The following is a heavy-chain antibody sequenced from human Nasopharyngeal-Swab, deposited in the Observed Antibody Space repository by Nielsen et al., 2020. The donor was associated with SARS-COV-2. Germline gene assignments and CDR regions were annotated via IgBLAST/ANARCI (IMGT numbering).Heavy chain of an antibody. CDR2: ISYDGSNK. CDR1: GFTFSSYG. D-gene: IGHD5/OR15-5a*01. Sequence: GGSQRLSCAASGFTFSSYGMHWVRQAPGKGLEWVAVISYDGSNKYYADSVKGRFTISRDNSKNTLYLQMNSLRAEDTAVYYCALAVYDYIDYWGQGTLVTVSS. J-gene: IGHJ4*02. V-gene: IGHV3-30*03. CDR3: ALAVYDYIDY.